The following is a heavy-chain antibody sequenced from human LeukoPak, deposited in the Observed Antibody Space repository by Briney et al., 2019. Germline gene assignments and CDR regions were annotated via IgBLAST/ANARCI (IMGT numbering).Heavy chain of an antibody. CDR2: IYYSGST. J-gene: IGHJ4*02. CDR1: GGSISSYY. Sequence: SETLSLTCTVSGGSISSYYWSWIRQPPGKGLEWIGYIYYSGSTNYNPSLKSRVTILVDTSKNQFSLKLSSVTAADTAVYYCARLTYYYDSSGFDYWGQGTLVTVSS. V-gene: IGHV4-59*01. D-gene: IGHD3-22*01. CDR3: ARLTYYYDSSGFDY.